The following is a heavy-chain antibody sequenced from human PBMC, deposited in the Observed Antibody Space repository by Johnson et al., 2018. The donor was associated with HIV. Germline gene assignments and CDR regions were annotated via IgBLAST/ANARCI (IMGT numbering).Heavy chain of an antibody. J-gene: IGHJ3*02. CDR2: ISSSGSTI. CDR3: AIDHIRGYDSPNDAFDI. V-gene: IGHV3-11*04. D-gene: IGHD3-22*01. CDR1: GFTFSDYY. Sequence: QVQLVESGGGLVKPGGSLRLSCAASGFTFSDYYMSWIRQAPGKGLEWVSYISSSGSTIYYADSVKGRFTISRDNAKNSLYLQMNSLRAEDTAVYYCAIDHIRGYDSPNDAFDIWGQGTMVTVSS.